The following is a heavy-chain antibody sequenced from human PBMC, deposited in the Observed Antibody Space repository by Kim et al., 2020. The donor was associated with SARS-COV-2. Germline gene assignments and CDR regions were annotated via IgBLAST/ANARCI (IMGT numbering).Heavy chain of an antibody. V-gene: IGHV4-39*01. Sequence: SETLSLTCTVSGGSISSSSYYWGWIRQPPGKGLEWIGSIYYSGSTYYNPSLKSRVTISVDTSKNQFSLKLSSVTAADTAVYYCARHDARITMSDYWGQGTLVTVSS. CDR2: IYYSGST. CDR3: ARHDARITMSDY. CDR1: GGSISSSSYY. D-gene: IGHD3-22*01. J-gene: IGHJ4*02.